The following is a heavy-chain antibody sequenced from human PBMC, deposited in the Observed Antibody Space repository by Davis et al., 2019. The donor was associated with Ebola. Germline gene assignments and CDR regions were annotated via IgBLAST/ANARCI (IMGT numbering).Heavy chain of an antibody. V-gene: IGHV4-59*01. J-gene: IGHJ4*02. CDR1: GGSISSYY. CDR2: IYYSGST. D-gene: IGHD3-3*01. CDR3: ARSAYDFWSGYYMPYYFDY. Sequence: SETLSLTCTVSGGSISSYYWSWIRQPPGKGLEWIGYIYYSGSTNYNPSLKSRVTISVDTSKNQFSLKLSSVTAADTAVYYCARSAYDFWSGYYMPYYFDYWGQGTLVTVSS.